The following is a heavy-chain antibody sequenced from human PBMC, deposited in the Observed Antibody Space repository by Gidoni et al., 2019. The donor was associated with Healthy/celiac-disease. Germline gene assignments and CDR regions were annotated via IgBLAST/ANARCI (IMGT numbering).Heavy chain of an antibody. J-gene: IGHJ6*02. CDR3: ATTAVKGAAAAGMDV. CDR1: GGSFSGYY. D-gene: IGHD6-13*01. Sequence: QVQLQQWGAGLFKPSETLSLTCAVYGGSFSGYYWSWIRQPPGKGLEWIGEINHSGSTNYYPSLKSRVTISVDTSKNQFSLKLSSVTAADTAVYYCATTAVKGAAAAGMDVWGQGTTVTVSS. V-gene: IGHV4-34*01. CDR2: INHSGST.